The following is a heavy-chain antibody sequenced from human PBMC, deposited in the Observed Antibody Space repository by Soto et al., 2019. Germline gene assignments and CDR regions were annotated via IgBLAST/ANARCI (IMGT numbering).Heavy chain of an antibody. CDR3: ARFKRYSSGWYNFDY. CDR2: IIPIFGTA. V-gene: IGHV1-69*13. J-gene: IGHJ4*02. D-gene: IGHD6-19*01. Sequence: GASVKVSCKASGGTFSSYAISWVRQAPGQGLEWMGGIIPIFGTANYAQKFQGRVTITADESTSTAYMELSSLRSEDTAVYYCARFKRYSSGWYNFDYWGQGTLVTVSS. CDR1: GGTFSSYA.